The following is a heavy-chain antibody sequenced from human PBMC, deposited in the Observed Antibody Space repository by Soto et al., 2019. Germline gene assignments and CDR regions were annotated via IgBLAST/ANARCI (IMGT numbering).Heavy chain of an antibody. CDR1: GFRFSAYW. Sequence: PGGSLRLSCAASGFRFSAYWIHWVRQAPGKGLEWVSYISSSSSTIYCADSVKGRFTISRDNAKNSLYLQMNSLRAEDTAVYYCARDVPGCSGGSCLNYYYYYGMDVWSQGTTVTVSS. D-gene: IGHD2-15*01. J-gene: IGHJ6*02. CDR2: ISSSSSTI. V-gene: IGHV3-48*01. CDR3: ARDVPGCSGGSCLNYYYYYGMDV.